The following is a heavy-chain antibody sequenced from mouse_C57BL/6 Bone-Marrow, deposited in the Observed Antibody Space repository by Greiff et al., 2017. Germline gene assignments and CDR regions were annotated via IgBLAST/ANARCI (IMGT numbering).Heavy chain of an antibody. CDR1: GYTFTSYW. Sequence: QVQLQQPGAELLKPGASVKMSCKASGYTFTSYWITWVKQRPGQGLEWIGDIYPGSGSTNYNEKFKSKATLTVDTSSSTAYMQLSSLTSEDSAVYYCAREGYGSSFYAMDYWGQGTSVTVSS. D-gene: IGHD1-1*01. V-gene: IGHV1-55*01. CDR2: IYPGSGST. J-gene: IGHJ4*01. CDR3: AREGYGSSFYAMDY.